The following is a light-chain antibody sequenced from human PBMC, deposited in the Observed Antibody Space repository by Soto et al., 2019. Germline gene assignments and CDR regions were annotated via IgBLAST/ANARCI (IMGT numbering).Light chain of an antibody. CDR3: GTWDSSLSVHV. V-gene: IGLV1-51*01. CDR2: DNN. CDR1: SSNIGNNY. J-gene: IGLJ1*01. Sequence: QSVLTQPPSVSAAPGQKVTISCSGSSSNIGNNYVSWYQQVPGAAPKLLIYDNNKRPSGSPDRFSGSKSGTSATLGISGLQTGDEADYYCGTWDSSLSVHVFGTGTK.